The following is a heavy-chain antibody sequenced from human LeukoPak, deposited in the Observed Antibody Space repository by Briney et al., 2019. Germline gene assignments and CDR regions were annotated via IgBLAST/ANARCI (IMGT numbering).Heavy chain of an antibody. V-gene: IGHV3-66*01. CDR3: AIAAYSGSYHFDY. Sequence: GGSLRLSCVASGFTLCGDYMSGVRQAPGKGLEWVSVIYSGGSTYYADSVKGRFTISRDNSRNTLYLQMNSLRAEDTAVYYCAIAAYSGSYHFDYWGQGTLVTVSS. CDR1: GFTLCGDY. J-gene: IGHJ4*02. D-gene: IGHD1-26*01. CDR2: IYSGGST.